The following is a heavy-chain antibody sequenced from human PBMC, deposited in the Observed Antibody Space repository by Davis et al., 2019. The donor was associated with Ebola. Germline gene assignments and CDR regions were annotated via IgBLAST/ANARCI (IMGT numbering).Heavy chain of an antibody. CDR3: ARVGYDFWSGYYTSNWFDP. CDR1: GFTFSSYW. V-gene: IGHV3-53*01. D-gene: IGHD3-3*01. Sequence: GESLKISCAASGFTFSSYWMSWVRQAPGKGLEWVSVIYSGGSTYYADSVKGRFTISRDNSKNTLYLQMNSLRAEDTAVYYCARVGYDFWSGYYTSNWFDPWGQGTLVTVSS. J-gene: IGHJ5*02. CDR2: IYSGGST.